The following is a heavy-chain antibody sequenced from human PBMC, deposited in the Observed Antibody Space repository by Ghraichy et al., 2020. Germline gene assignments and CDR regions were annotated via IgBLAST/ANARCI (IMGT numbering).Heavy chain of an antibody. J-gene: IGHJ4*02. D-gene: IGHD1-26*01. CDR2: ISSNGGST. V-gene: IGHV3-64D*06. CDR1: GFTFSSYA. CDR3: VKGGAGGAMSGSYYVDY. Sequence: GGSLRLSCSASGFTFSSYAMHWVRQAPGKGLEYVSAISSNGGSTYYADSVKGRFTISRDNSKNTLYLQMSSLRAEDTAVYYWVKGGAGGAMSGSYYVDYWGQGTLVTVSS.